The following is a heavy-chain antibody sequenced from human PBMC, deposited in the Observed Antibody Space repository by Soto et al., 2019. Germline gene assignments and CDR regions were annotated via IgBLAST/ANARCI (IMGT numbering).Heavy chain of an antibody. CDR3: AREGSGYDSQTMGAFDI. D-gene: IGHD5-12*01. V-gene: IGHV3-21*01. Sequence: GGSLRLSCAASGFTFSSYSMNWVRQAPGKGLEWVSSISSSSSYIYYADSVKGRFTISRDNAKNSLYLQMNSLRAEDTAVYYCAREGSGYDSQTMGAFDIWGQGTMVTVSS. CDR1: GFTFSSYS. CDR2: ISSSSSYI. J-gene: IGHJ3*02.